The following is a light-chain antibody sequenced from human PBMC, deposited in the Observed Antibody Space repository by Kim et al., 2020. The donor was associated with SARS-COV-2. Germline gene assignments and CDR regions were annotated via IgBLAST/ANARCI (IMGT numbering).Light chain of an antibody. CDR2: GAS. V-gene: IGKV3-15*01. CDR1: QSVSSN. CDR3: QQYNNWPVT. Sequence: EIVMTQSPATLSVSPGERATLSCRASQSVSSNLVWYQQKPGQAPRLLIYGASTRATGIPARFSGSGSGTEFTLTISSLQSEDFAVYYCQQYNNWPVTFGGGTKVDIK. J-gene: IGKJ4*01.